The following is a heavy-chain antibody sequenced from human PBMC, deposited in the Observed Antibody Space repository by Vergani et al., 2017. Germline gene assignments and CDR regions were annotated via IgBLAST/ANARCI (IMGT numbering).Heavy chain of an antibody. D-gene: IGHD2-2*01. CDR2: INWNSDSI. CDR1: GFTFDDYA. CDR3: ASDFGGCSSTSCLAIDH. V-gene: IGHV3-9*01. J-gene: IGHJ4*02. Sequence: EVQLVESGGGLVQPGRSLRLSCAASGFTFDDYAMHWVRQAPGKGLEWVSGINWNSDSIAYADSVKGRFTISRDNAKNSLYLQMNSLRAEDTALYYCASDFGGCSSTSCLAIDHWGQGTLVTVSS.